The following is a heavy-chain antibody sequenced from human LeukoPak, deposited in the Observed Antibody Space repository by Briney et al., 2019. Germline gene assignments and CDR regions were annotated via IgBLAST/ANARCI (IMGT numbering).Heavy chain of an antibody. CDR1: GFSVSAYW. CDR2: ISYDGSNK. CDR3: AREANVLRYFDWLPEYFQH. D-gene: IGHD3-9*01. Sequence: GGSLRLSCAASGFSVSAYWMSWVRQAPGKGLEWVAVISYDGSNKYYADSVKGRFTISRDNSKNTLYLQMNSLRAEDTAVYYCAREANVLRYFDWLPEYFQHWGQGTLDTVSS. V-gene: IGHV3-30*03. J-gene: IGHJ1*01.